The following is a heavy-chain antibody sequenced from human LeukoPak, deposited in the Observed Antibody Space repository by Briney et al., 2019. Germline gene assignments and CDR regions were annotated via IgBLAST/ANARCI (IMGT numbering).Heavy chain of an antibody. V-gene: IGHV3-30-3*01. J-gene: IGHJ4*02. CDR3: AKVGLGWELQGYFDY. CDR1: GFTFSSYA. D-gene: IGHD1-26*01. CDR2: ISYDGSNK. Sequence: SGGSLRLSCAASGFTFSSYAMHWVRQAPGKGLEWVAVISYDGSNKYYADSVKGRFTISRDNSKNTLYLQMNSLRAEDTAVYDCAKVGLGWELQGYFDYWGQGTLVAVSS.